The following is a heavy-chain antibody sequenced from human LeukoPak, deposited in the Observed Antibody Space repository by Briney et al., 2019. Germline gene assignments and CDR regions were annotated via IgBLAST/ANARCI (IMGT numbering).Heavy chain of an antibody. V-gene: IGHV4-4*02. J-gene: IGHJ5*02. CDR1: GGSISSSNR. D-gene: IGHD2-15*01. CDR2: SYHSGST. CDR3: ARGIVVVVAASWFDP. Sequence: PSGTLSLTCAVSGGSISSSNRWSWVRQPPGKGLEWIGESYHSGSTNYNPSLKRRVTISVDKAKNQFSLKLSSVTAADTAVYYCARGIVVVVAASWFDPWGQGTLVTVSS.